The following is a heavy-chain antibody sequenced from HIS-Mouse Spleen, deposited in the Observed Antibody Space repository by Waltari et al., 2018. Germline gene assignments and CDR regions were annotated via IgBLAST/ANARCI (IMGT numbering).Heavy chain of an antibody. CDR2: IYTSGST. Sequence: QVQLQASGPGLVKPSETLSLTCTISGGALSSYHWSWIRQPAGKGRAVSGRIYTSGSTNYNPSLKSRVTMSVDTSKNQFSLKLSSVTAADTAVYYCARDFHDFWSGYYGGDKKHDAFDIWGQGTMVTVSS. V-gene: IGHV4-4*07. CDR3: ARDFHDFWSGYYGGDKKHDAFDI. D-gene: IGHD3-3*01. J-gene: IGHJ3*02. CDR1: GGALSSYH.